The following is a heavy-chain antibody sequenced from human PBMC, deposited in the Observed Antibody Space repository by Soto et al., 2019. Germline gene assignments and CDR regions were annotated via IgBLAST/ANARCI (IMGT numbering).Heavy chain of an antibody. CDR3: AKFGMATTKRSPPYYIDY. D-gene: IGHD1-1*01. V-gene: IGHV3-23*01. J-gene: IGHJ4*02. Sequence: GGSLRLSCAASGFTFSSYAMSWVRQAPGKGLEWFSSISGSGGGTYYADSVKGRFTFSRDNSKNTLYLQMNSLRAEDTAVYYCAKFGMATTKRSPPYYIDYWGQGALVTVSS. CDR2: ISGSGGGT. CDR1: GFTFSSYA.